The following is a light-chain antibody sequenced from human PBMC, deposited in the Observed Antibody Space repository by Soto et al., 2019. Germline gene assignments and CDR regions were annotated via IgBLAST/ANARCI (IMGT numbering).Light chain of an antibody. CDR3: SSYAGINNLGV. Sequence: QSALTQPPSASGSPGQSVTISCTGTISDVGGDKYVSWYQQHPGKAPKLMIFEVNKRPSGVPDRFSGSKSGNTASLTVSGLQAEDEADYYCSSYAGINNLGVFGTGTKVTVL. J-gene: IGLJ1*01. V-gene: IGLV2-8*01. CDR1: ISDVGGDKY. CDR2: EVN.